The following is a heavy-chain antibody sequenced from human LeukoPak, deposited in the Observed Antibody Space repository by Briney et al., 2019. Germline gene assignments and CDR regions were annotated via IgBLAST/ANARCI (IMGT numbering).Heavy chain of an antibody. CDR3: ARGTAERNYYYYGMDV. V-gene: IGHV1-18*01. CDR1: GYTFTSYG. D-gene: IGHD6-13*01. CDR2: ISAYNGNT. Sequence: ASVKVSCKASGYTFTSYGIRWVRQAPGQGLEWMGWISAYNGNTNYAQKLQGRVTMTTDTSTSTAYMELRSLRSDDTAVYYCARGTAERNYYYYGMDVWGQGTTVTVSS. J-gene: IGHJ6*02.